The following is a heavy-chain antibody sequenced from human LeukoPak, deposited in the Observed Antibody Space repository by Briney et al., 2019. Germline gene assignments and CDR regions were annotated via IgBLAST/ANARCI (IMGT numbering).Heavy chain of an antibody. CDR1: ALTFSTFT. Sequence: GGSLRLSCAASALTFSTFTMHWVRQAPGKGLEWVSSISSSSRTINYADSVQGRFTVSRDNANNSMYLQMNDLRREDTALYYCAKGSPRGGLDYWGQGTLVTVSS. CDR3: AKGSPRGGLDY. CDR2: ISSSSRTI. D-gene: IGHD1-14*01. J-gene: IGHJ4*02. V-gene: IGHV3-48*01.